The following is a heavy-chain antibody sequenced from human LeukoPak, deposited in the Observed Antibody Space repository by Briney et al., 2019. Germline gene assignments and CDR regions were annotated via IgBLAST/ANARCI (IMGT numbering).Heavy chain of an antibody. CDR2: INPDGGNR. Sequence: GGSLRLSCAASGFSFSSYWLSWVRQAPGKGLEWVANINPDGGNRLYVDSVKGRFTISRDNAKNSLYLQMNNLRAEDTAVYFCVSGFLQWLYWGQGTLVTVSS. CDR3: VSGFLQWLY. J-gene: IGHJ4*02. V-gene: IGHV3-7*01. D-gene: IGHD3-3*01. CDR1: GFSFSSYW.